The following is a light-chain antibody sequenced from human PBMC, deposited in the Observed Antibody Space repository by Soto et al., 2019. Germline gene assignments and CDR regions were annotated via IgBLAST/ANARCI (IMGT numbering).Light chain of an antibody. J-gene: IGKJ4*01. CDR1: HIVLYSSNNKNY. V-gene: IGKV1-33*01. CDR2: DAS. Sequence: DIVMTQSPDSLSVSLVQMSTINFKSSHIVLYSSNNKNYLNWYQQKPGKAPKLLIYDASNLETGVPSRFSGSGSGTDFTFTISSLQPEDIATYYCQQYDNLPLTFGGGTKVDIK. CDR3: QQYDNLPLT.